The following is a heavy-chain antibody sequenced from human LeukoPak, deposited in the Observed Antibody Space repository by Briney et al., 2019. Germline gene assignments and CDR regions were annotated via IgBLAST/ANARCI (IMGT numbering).Heavy chain of an antibody. CDR1: GASISSGTYS. D-gene: IGHD3-10*01. CDR2: IYHTGST. J-gene: IGHJ5*02. Sequence: PSQTLSLTCTVSGASISSGTYSWSWIRQPPGEGLECIGYIYHTGSTYYNPSLKGRVTISVDRSKNQFSLNLNFVTAADTALYYCARGDGSGSGRWFDPWGQGTLITVSS. V-gene: IGHV4-30-2*01. CDR3: ARGDGSGSGRWFDP.